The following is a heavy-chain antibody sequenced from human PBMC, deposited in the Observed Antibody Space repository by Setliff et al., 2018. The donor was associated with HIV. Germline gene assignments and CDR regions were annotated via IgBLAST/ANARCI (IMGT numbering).Heavy chain of an antibody. D-gene: IGHD3-22*01. J-gene: IGHJ4*02. CDR1: GGTFSSYV. Sequence: GASVKVSCKASGGTFSSYVISWVRQAPGQGPEWMGGIIPMYGVTNYAQKFQGRVTMTTDTATSTAYMEVRSLRSDDTAVYYCARALAAPYTYYYDSSGYYYNRALSYWGQGTLVTVS. V-gene: IGHV1-69*10. CDR3: ARALAAPYTYYYDSSGYYYNRALSY. CDR2: IIPMYGVT.